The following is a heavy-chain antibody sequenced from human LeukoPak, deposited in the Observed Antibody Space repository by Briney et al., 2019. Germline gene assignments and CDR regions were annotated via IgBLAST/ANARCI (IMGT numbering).Heavy chain of an antibody. V-gene: IGHV1-8*01. CDR1: GYTFTSYD. CDR3: ARVRGYAGTEVDY. Sequence: SVTVSCKATGYTFTSYDINWMRQPTGQGQEWMGWMNPNSGNTGYAQKFQGRVTMTRNTSISTAYMELSSLRSEDTAVYYCARVRGYAGTEVDYWGQGTLVTVSS. CDR2: MNPNSGNT. J-gene: IGHJ4*02. D-gene: IGHD3-10*01.